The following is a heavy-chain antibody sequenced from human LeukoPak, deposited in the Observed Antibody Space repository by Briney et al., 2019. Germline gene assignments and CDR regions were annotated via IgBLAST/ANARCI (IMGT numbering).Heavy chain of an antibody. CDR1: GYTFTSYG. V-gene: IGHV1-18*01. CDR2: ISAYNGNT. D-gene: IGHD2-15*01. Sequence: ASVKVSCKASGYTFTSYGISWVRQAPGQGLEWMGWISAYNGNTNCAQKLQGRVTMTTDTSTSTAYMELRSLRSDDTAVYYCARDPDLDCSGGSCYYNWFDPWGQGTLVTVSS. J-gene: IGHJ5*02. CDR3: ARDPDLDCSGGSCYYNWFDP.